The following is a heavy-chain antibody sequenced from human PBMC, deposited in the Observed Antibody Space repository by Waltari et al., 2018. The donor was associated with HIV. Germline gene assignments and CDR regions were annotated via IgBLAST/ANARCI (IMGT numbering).Heavy chain of an antibody. V-gene: IGHV4-39*01. CDR3: ARQGYYYDSSGYYTGAFDI. J-gene: IGHJ3*02. Sequence: QLQLQESGPGLVKPSETLSLTCTVSGGSISSSSHYWGWIRQPPGKGLEWIGSIYYSGSTYSTPSLKSRVTISVDTSKNQFSLKLSSVTAADTAVYYCARQGYYYDSSGYYTGAFDIWGQGTVVTVSS. CDR1: GGSISSSSHY. D-gene: IGHD3-22*01. CDR2: IYYSGST.